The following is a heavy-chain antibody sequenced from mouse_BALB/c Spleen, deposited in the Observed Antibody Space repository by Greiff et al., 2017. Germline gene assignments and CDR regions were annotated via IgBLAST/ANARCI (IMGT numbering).Heavy chain of an antibody. CDR1: GFSLTSYG. J-gene: IGHJ3*01. CDR3: ARDGRGAWFAY. CDR2: IWAGGST. V-gene: IGHV2-9*02. Sequence: VQGVESGPGLVAPSQSLSITCTVSGFSLTSYGVHWVRQPPGKGLEWLGVIWAGGSTNYNSALMSRLSISKDNSKSQVFLKMNSLQADDTAMYYCARDGRGAWFAYWGQGTLVTVSA.